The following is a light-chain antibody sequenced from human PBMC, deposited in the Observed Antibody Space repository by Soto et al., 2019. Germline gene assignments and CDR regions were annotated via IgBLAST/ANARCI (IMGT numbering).Light chain of an antibody. CDR3: QQYGNSPRT. CDR1: QSVSSSY. J-gene: IGKJ1*01. V-gene: IGKV3-20*01. CDR2: GAS. Sequence: EIVLTQSPGTLSLSPGERATLSCRASQSVSSSYLAWYQQKAGQAPRLVIYGASIRATGIPDRFSGSGSGTDFTLTISRLEHEDSAVFYCQQYGNSPRTVGHGTKVEIK.